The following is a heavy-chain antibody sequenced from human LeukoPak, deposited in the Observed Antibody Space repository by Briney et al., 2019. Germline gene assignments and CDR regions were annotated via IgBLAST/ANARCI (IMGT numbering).Heavy chain of an antibody. CDR1: GLTFPSYA. CDR3: VTAYCSSTNCYGPEY. V-gene: IGHV3-64D*06. J-gene: IGHJ4*02. D-gene: IGHD2-2*01. Sequence: GGSLRLSCSASGLTFPSYALHWVRQAPGKGLEYVPAISATGSRTYYADSVKGRFTISRDNSKSTIYLQMISLRPEDTAVYYCVTAYCSSTNCYGPEYWGRGTLVTVSS. CDR2: ISATGSRT.